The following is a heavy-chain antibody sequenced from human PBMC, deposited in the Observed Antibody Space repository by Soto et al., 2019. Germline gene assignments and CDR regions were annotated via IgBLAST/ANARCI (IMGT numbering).Heavy chain of an antibody. CDR3: ARDPLMIRGPFDI. CDR1: GGTFSSYA. Sequence: GASVKVSCKASGGTFSSYAISWVRQAPGQGLEWMGGIIPIFGTANYAQKFQGRVTITADESTSTAYMELSSLRSEDTAVYYCARDPLMIRGPFDIWGQGTMVTVSS. CDR2: IIPIFGTA. V-gene: IGHV1-69*13. J-gene: IGHJ3*02. D-gene: IGHD3-16*01.